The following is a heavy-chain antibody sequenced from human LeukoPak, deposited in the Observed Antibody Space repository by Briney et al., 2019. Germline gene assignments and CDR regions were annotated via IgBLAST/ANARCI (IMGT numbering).Heavy chain of an antibody. CDR2: INPNSGGT. CDR1: GYTFTGYY. J-gene: IGHJ6*03. D-gene: IGHD6-6*01. V-gene: IGHV1-2*02. Sequence: ASVKVSCKASGYTFTGYYMHWVRQAPGQGLEWMGWINPNSGGTNYAQKFQGRVTMTRDTSISTAYMELSRLRSDDTAVYYCARATFIAARPKGYYYYYYMDVWGKGTTVTVSS. CDR3: ARATFIAARPKGYYYYYYMDV.